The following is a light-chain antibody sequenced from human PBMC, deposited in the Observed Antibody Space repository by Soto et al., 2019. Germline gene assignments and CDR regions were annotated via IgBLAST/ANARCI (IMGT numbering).Light chain of an antibody. Sequence: EIVLTQSPGTLSLSPGERATLSCRASQSVSNNLAWHQQKPGQAPRLLIYGASNRAAGIPARFSGSGSGTDFTLTINSLEPEDFAVYYCQQRSNWPPITFGQGTRLEIK. J-gene: IGKJ5*01. CDR1: QSVSNN. V-gene: IGKV3-11*01. CDR3: QQRSNWPPIT. CDR2: GAS.